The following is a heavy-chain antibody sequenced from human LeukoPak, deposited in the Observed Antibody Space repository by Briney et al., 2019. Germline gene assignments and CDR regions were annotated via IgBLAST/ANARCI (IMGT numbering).Heavy chain of an antibody. Sequence: ASVKVSCKVSGYTLTELSMHWVRQAPGKGLEWMGGFDPEDGETIYAQKFQGRVTMTEDTSTDTAYMELSSLRSEDTAVYYCATRAAGWAGAIVLFDYWGQGTLVTVSS. D-gene: IGHD4/OR15-4a*01. V-gene: IGHV1-24*01. J-gene: IGHJ4*02. CDR1: GYTLTELS. CDR3: ATRAAGWAGAIVLFDY. CDR2: FDPEDGET.